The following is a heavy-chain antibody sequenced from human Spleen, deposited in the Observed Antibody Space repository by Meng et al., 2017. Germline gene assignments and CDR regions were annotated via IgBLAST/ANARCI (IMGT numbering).Heavy chain of an antibody. CDR3: ARTRVLYYFDQ. CDR1: GGSFSGYY. D-gene: IGHD2/OR15-2a*01. J-gene: IGHJ4*02. V-gene: IGHV4-34*02. CDR2: INHRGDT. Sequence: QVHLQQWGAGLLKPSEALSLTCAVYGGSFSGYYWSWIRQPPGKGLEWIGEINHRGDTKHNPSLRSRVTISVDTSKNQFSLKLNSVTAADTAVYYCARTRVLYYFDQWGQGTLVTVSS.